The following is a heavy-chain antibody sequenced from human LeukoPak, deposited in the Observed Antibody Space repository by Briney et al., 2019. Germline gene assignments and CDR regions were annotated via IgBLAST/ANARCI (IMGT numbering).Heavy chain of an antibody. V-gene: IGHV4-34*01. J-gene: IGHJ4*02. Sequence: SETLSLTCAVYGGSFSGYYWSWIRQPPGKGLEWIGEINHSGSTNYNPSLKSRVTISVDTSKNQFSLKLSSVTAADTAVYYCASLNGSGSEVGYWGQGTLVTVSS. D-gene: IGHD3-10*01. CDR2: INHSGST. CDR1: GGSFSGYY. CDR3: ASLNGSGSEVGY.